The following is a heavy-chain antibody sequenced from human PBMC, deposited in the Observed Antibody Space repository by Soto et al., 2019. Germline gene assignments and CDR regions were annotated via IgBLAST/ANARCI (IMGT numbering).Heavy chain of an antibody. CDR1: GDSVSSNSAA. D-gene: IGHD6-19*01. CDR3: ARETLTTGGWLSGVFDY. CDR2: TYYRSKWYN. V-gene: IGHV6-1*01. J-gene: IGHJ4*02. Sequence: SPTLSLTCAICGDSVSSNSAAWNWIRQSPSRGLEWLGRTYYRSKWYNDYAVSVKSRITINPDTSKNQFSLQLNSVTPEDTAVYYCARETLTTGGWLSGVFDYWGQGTLVTVSS.